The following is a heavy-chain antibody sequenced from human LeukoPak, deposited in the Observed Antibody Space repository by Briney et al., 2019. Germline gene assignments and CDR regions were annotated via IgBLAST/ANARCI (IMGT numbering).Heavy chain of an antibody. D-gene: IGHD6-13*01. CDR2: INPGRGST. V-gene: IGHV1-46*01. CDR1: GYTFTNYL. CDR3: TREGAAEAKNFDY. Sequence: ASVKVSCTTSGYTFTNYLTHWVRQAPGLGHEWMGIINPGRGSTRYAQKFQGRVVVTRDTSTSTVYMELSSLRSDDTAVYYCTREGAAEAKNFDYWGQGTLVTVSS. J-gene: IGHJ4*02.